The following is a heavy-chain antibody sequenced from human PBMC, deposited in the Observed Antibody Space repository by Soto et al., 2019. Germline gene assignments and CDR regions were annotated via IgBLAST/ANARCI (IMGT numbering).Heavy chain of an antibody. CDR1: GYRFIGYY. CDR2: INPDNGDT. CDR3: ARAFYYSDSSGYLPGYLQH. J-gene: IGHJ1*01. Sequence: ASVKVSCKASGYRFIGYYIHWVRQAPGQGLEWMGWINPDNGDTKYAQKFQGWVTVTRDTSISTACMELSRLKSDDTAVYYCARAFYYSDSSGYLPGYLQHWGQGTLVTVYS. D-gene: IGHD3-22*01. V-gene: IGHV1-2*04.